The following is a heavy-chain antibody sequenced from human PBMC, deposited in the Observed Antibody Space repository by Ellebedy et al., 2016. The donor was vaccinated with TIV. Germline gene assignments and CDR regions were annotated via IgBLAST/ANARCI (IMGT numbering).Heavy chain of an antibody. D-gene: IGHD6-19*01. CDR3: ARDVWLGLNQWSSYFDY. V-gene: IGHV3-30*04. CDR1: GFTFSSYA. CDR2: ISYDGSNK. Sequence: GESLKISXAASGFTFSSYAMHWVRQAPGKGLEWVAVISYDGSNKYYADSVKGRFTISRDNSKNTLYLQMNSLRAEDTAVYYCARDVWLGLNQWSSYFDYWGQGTLVTVSS. J-gene: IGHJ4*02.